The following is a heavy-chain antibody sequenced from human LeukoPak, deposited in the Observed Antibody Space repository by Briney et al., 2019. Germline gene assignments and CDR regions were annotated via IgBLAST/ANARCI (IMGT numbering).Heavy chain of an antibody. CDR2: IYHSGST. J-gene: IGHJ6*03. D-gene: IGHD3-3*01. CDR1: GGSISSSNW. CDR3: ARDLEWSGTDYYYMDV. V-gene: IGHV4-4*02. Sequence: SETLSLTCAVSGGSISSSNWWSWVRQPPGKGLEWIGEIYHSGSTNYNPSLKSRVTISVDKSKNQFSLKLSSVTAADTAVYYCARDLEWSGTDYYYMDVWGKGTTVTVSS.